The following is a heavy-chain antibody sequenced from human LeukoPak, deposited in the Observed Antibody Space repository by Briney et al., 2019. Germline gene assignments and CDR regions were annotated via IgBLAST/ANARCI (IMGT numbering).Heavy chain of an antibody. D-gene: IGHD1-26*01. CDR3: ARLWDDILYYYYMDV. Sequence: GASVKVSCKASGYTFTSYGISWVRQAPGQGLEWMGWISTNNGNTNYAQKLQGRVTMTTDTSTSTAYMELRSLRSDDTAVYYCARLWDDILYYYYMDVWGKGTTVTISS. J-gene: IGHJ6*03. CDR1: GYTFTSYG. V-gene: IGHV1-18*01. CDR2: ISTNNGNT.